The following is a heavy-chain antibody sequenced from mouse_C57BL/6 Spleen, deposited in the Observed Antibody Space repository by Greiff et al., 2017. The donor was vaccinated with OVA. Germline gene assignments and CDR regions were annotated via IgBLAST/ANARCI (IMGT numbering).Heavy chain of an antibody. CDR2: ISYDGSN. V-gene: IGHV3-6*01. CDR3: ARGDYYGSRGDY. CDR1: GYSITSGYY. D-gene: IGHD1-1*01. J-gene: IGHJ2*01. Sequence: VQLKESGPGLVKPSQSLSLTCSVPGYSITSGYYWNWIRQFPGNKLEWMGYISYDGSNNYNPSLKNRISITRDTSKNQFFLKLNSVTTEDTATYYCARGDYYGSRGDYWGQGTTLTVSS.